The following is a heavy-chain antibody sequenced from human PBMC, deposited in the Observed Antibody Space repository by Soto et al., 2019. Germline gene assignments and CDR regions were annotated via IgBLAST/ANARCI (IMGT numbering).Heavy chain of an antibody. CDR1: GYTFTGYY. CDR2: INPNSGGT. CDR3: ARGHSSGWSGPWRV. J-gene: IGHJ3*01. D-gene: IGHD6-19*01. Sequence: ASVKVSCKASGYTFTGYYMHWVRQAPGQGLEWMGWINPNSGGTNYAQKFQGWVTMTRDTSISTAYMELSRLRSDDTAVYYCARGHSSGWSGPWRVWGQGTMVTVSS. V-gene: IGHV1-2*04.